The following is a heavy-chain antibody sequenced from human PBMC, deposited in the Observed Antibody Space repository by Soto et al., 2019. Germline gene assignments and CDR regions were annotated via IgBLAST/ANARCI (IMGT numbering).Heavy chain of an antibody. CDR3: VRDAADSGYAFDI. V-gene: IGHV3-33*01. J-gene: IGHJ3*02. CDR2: IWNDGSNE. CDR1: GFTFSRDA. Sequence: QLVESGGGVVQPGRSLRLSCAASGFTFSRDAMHWVRQAPGKGLEWVAFIWNDGSNEYYADSMKGRAIISRDNSENTVYLQMNSLRGEDTAVYFCVRDAADSGYAFDIWGQGTMVTVSS. D-gene: IGHD3-10*01.